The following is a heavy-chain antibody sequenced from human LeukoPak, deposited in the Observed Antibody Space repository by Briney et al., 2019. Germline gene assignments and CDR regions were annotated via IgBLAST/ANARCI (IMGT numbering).Heavy chain of an antibody. CDR1: GGTFSSYA. CDR2: IIPIFGTA. CDR3: ARDALVGILTGYVSYYYMDV. J-gene: IGHJ6*03. D-gene: IGHD3-9*01. V-gene: IGHV1-69*05. Sequence: SVKVSCKASGGTFSSYAISWVRQAPGQGLEWMGGIIPIFGTANYAQKFQGRVTITTDESTSTAYMELRSVRSEDRAVYYCARDALVGILTGYVSYYYMDVWGKGTTVTVSS.